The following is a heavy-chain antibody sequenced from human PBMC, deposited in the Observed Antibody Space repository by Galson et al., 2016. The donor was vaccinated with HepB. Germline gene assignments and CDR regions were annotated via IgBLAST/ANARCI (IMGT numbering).Heavy chain of an antibody. J-gene: IGHJ6*03. Sequence: SLRLSCAASGFTFSSYAMAWVRQAPGKGLEWVSGISGASGTTLYADSVKGRFTMSRDNSRDALYLEMNTLRVEDTAVYFCAKARGFNTYYYYYMDGWGKGTTVTVSS. D-gene: IGHD3-10*01. CDR1: GFTFSSYA. CDR2: ISGASGTT. CDR3: AKARGFNTYYYYYMDG. V-gene: IGHV3-23*01.